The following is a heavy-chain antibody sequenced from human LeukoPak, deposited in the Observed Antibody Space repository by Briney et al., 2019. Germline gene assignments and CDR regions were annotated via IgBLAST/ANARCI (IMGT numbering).Heavy chain of an antibody. Sequence: PGGSLRLSCAASGFTFDDYGMSWVRQAPGKGLEWVSGINWNGGSTGYADSVKGRFTISGDNAKNSLYLQMNSLRAEDTALYYCARDRYYDSSGFSSLNEFDYWGQGTLVTVSS. CDR2: INWNGGST. CDR1: GFTFDDYG. J-gene: IGHJ4*02. D-gene: IGHD3-22*01. CDR3: ARDRYYDSSGFSSLNEFDY. V-gene: IGHV3-20*04.